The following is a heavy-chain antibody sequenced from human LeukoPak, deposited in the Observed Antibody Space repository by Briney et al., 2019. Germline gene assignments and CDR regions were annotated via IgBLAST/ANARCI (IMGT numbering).Heavy chain of an antibody. V-gene: IGHV3-30*02. Sequence: GGSLRLSCAASGFTFSSYGMHWVRQAPGKGLEWVTFIRYDGNNIYYADSVKGRFTISRDNSKNTLYLPMSSLRAEDTAVYYFAKPTGTYFDCLGQGDLVTVSP. CDR2: IRYDGNNI. CDR1: GFTFSSYG. D-gene: IGHD1-1*01. CDR3: AKPTGTYFDC. J-gene: IGHJ4*02.